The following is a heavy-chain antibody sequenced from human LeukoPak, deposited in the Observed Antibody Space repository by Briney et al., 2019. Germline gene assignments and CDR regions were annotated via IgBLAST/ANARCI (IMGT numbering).Heavy chain of an antibody. D-gene: IGHD1-26*01. CDR2: INPNSGGT. CDR1: GYTFTGYY. V-gene: IGHV1-2*02. CDR3: ARGGDSGSTPPYFDY. J-gene: IGHJ4*02. Sequence: GASVKVSCKASGYTFTGYYVHWVRQAPGQGLEWMGWINPNSGGTNYAQKFQGRVTMTRDTSISTAYMELSRLRSDDTAVYYCARGGDSGSTPPYFDYWGQGTLVTVSS.